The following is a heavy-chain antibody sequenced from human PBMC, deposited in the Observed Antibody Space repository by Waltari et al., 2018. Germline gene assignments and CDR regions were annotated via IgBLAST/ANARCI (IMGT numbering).Heavy chain of an antibody. J-gene: IGHJ4*02. Sequence: QVQLVESGGGLVKPGGSLRLSCAASGFMFSEYYMSWIRKAPGKVLEWFSAISFLDTTKSYEESVKVRFSISRDNTNNSLFLQMNSLRGEDTAVYYCAREGGSSSWLFDYWGQGTLVTVSS. CDR1: GFMFSEYY. CDR3: AREGGSSSWLFDY. D-gene: IGHD6-13*01. CDR2: ISFLDTTK. V-gene: IGHV3-11*01.